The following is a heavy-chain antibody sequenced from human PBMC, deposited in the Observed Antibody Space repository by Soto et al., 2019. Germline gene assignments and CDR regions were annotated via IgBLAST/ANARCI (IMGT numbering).Heavy chain of an antibody. V-gene: IGHV1-18*04. Sequence: ASVKVSCKASGYTFTSYGISWVRQAPGQGLEWMGWISAYNGNTNYAQKLQGRATMTTDTSTSTAYMELRSLRSDDTAVYYCARDLITMVRGVIIPPYYYYYGMDVWGQGTTVTVSS. J-gene: IGHJ6*02. CDR3: ARDLITMVRGVIIPPYYYYYGMDV. CDR1: GYTFTSYG. D-gene: IGHD3-10*01. CDR2: ISAYNGNT.